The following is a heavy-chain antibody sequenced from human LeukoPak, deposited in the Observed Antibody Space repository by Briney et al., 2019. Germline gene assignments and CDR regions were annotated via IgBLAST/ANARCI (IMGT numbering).Heavy chain of an antibody. V-gene: IGHV3-23*01. CDR2: ISGSGGST. CDR3: AKRVAARPSASFYYGMDV. D-gene: IGHD6-6*01. Sequence: GGSLRLSCAASGFTFSSYAMSWVRQAPGKGLEWVSAISGSGGSTYYADSVKGRFTISRDNSKNTLYLQMNSLRAEDTAVYYCAKRVAARPSASFYYGMDVWGQGTTVTVSS. CDR1: GFTFSSYA. J-gene: IGHJ6*02.